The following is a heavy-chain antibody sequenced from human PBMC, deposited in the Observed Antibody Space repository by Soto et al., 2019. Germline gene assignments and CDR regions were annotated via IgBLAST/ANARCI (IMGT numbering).Heavy chain of an antibody. CDR3: ARDGRIAPGYCSGGSCQAGYGMDV. V-gene: IGHV1-46*01. J-gene: IGHJ6*02. CDR1: GYTFTSYY. CDR2: INPSGGST. D-gene: IGHD2-15*01. Sequence: ASVKVSCKASGYTFTSYYMHWVRQAPGQGLEWMGIINPSGGSTSYAQKFQGRVTITRDTSTSTVYMELSSLRTENTAVYYCARDGRIAPGYCSGGSCQAGYGMDVWG.